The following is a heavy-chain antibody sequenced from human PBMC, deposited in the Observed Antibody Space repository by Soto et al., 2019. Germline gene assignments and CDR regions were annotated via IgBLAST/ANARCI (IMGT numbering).Heavy chain of an antibody. CDR3: ARDFRLAAAAYEFDY. CDR1: GFTFSSYG. Sequence: GGSLRLSCAASGFTFSSYGMHWVRQAPGKGLEWVAVIWYDGSNKYYADSVKGRFTISRDNSKNTLYLQMNSLRAEDTAVYYCARDFRLAAAAYEFDYWGQGTLVTVSS. CDR2: IWYDGSNK. D-gene: IGHD6-13*01. V-gene: IGHV3-33*01. J-gene: IGHJ4*02.